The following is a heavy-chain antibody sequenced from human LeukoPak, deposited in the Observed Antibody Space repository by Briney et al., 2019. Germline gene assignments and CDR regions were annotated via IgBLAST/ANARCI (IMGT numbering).Heavy chain of an antibody. V-gene: IGHV3-21*01. CDR2: NSTTSDYI. J-gene: IGHJ4*02. CDR3: ARGGIYSQGFDY. Sequence: GGSLRLSCAASGFTFSGYSMNWVRQAPGKGLEWVSSNSTTSDYIHYADSLKGRVAISRDNAKNSLYLQMNSLRAEDTAVYYCARGGIYSQGFDYWGQGSLVTVSS. D-gene: IGHD6-13*01. CDR1: GFTFSGYS.